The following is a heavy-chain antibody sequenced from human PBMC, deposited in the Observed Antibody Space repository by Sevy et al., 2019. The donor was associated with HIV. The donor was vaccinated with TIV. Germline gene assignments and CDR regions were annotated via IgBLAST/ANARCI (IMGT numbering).Heavy chain of an antibody. J-gene: IGHJ6*02. CDR1: GDSVSSNSAA. CDR2: TYYRSKWYN. D-gene: IGHD3-10*01. Sequence: SQTLSLTCAISGDSVSSNSAAWNWIRQSPSRGLEWLGRTYYRSKWYNDYAVSVKSRITINPDTSKNQLSLQRNSVTPEDTAVYYCARGDYFGSGISNYYYYGMDVWGQGTTVTVSS. CDR3: ARGDYFGSGISNYYYYGMDV. V-gene: IGHV6-1*01.